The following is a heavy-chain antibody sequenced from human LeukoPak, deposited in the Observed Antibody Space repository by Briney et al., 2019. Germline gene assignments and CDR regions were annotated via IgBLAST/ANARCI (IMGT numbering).Heavy chain of an antibody. CDR1: GGSISSYY. CDR2: IYNSGST. D-gene: IGHD3-10*01. Sequence: SETLSLTCTVSGGSISSYYWSWIRQPPGKGLEWIGYIYNSGSTNYNPSLKSRVTISVDTSKNHFSLKLSSVTAADTAVYYCARHIIQAPDFDYWGQGTLVTVSS. J-gene: IGHJ4*02. CDR3: ARHIIQAPDFDY. V-gene: IGHV4-59*08.